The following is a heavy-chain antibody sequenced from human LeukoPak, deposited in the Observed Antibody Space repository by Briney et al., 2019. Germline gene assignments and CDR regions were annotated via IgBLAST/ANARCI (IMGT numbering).Heavy chain of an antibody. J-gene: IGHJ4*02. CDR3: ARGRTYGGNLDY. CDR2: INHSGST. Sequence: SETLSLTCAVYGGSFSGYYWSWIRQPPGKGLEWIGEINHSGSTNYNPSLKSRVTISVDTSKNQFSLKLSSVTAVDTAVYYCARGRTYGGNLDYWGQGTLVTVSS. V-gene: IGHV4-34*01. CDR1: GGSFSGYY. D-gene: IGHD4-23*01.